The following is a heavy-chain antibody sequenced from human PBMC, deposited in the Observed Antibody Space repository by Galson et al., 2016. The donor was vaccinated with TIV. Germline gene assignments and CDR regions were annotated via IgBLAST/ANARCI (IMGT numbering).Heavy chain of an antibody. CDR3: ARHGYDFWNGQDYFFYGMDV. CDR2: IYPGDSDT. Sequence: QSGAEVKKPGESLKIACKTSGYKFSTYWMSWVRQMPGKGPEWVGHIYPGDSDTRYSPSFQGHVTISADKSIDTAYLQWGSLKASDSAIYYFARHGYDFWNGQDYFFYGMDVWGQGTTVIVSS. CDR1: GYKFSTYW. J-gene: IGHJ6*02. D-gene: IGHD3-3*01. V-gene: IGHV5-51*01.